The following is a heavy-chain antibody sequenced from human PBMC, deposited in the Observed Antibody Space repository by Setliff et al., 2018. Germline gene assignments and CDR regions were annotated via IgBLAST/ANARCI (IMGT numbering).Heavy chain of an antibody. CDR3: AYDSSGYYPGY. D-gene: IGHD3-22*01. Sequence: ASVKVSCKASGYTFITFGISWVRQAPGQGLEWMGWSSAYSDDTKYAEKFQGRVTMTMDTSTGTAYMELRSLRSDDTAVYSCAYDSSGYYPGYWGQGTLVTVSS. CDR1: GYTFITFG. J-gene: IGHJ4*02. CDR2: SSAYSDDT. V-gene: IGHV1-18*01.